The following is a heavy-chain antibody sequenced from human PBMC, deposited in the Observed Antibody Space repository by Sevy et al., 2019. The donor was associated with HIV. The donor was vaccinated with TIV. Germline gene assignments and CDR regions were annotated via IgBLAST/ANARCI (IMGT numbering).Heavy chain of an antibody. CDR1: GFTFSRYD. CDR2: IGPAGDT. V-gene: IGHV3-13*01. Sequence: GGSLRLSCAASGFTFSRYDMHWVRQATGKGLEWVSSIGPAGDTYYPGSVKGRFTISRENAKKSLYLQMNSLRAGDTAVYYCARGTRYSGSYYLGDDAFDVWGQGTMVTVSS. CDR3: ARGTRYSGSYYLGDDAFDV. D-gene: IGHD1-26*01. J-gene: IGHJ3*01.